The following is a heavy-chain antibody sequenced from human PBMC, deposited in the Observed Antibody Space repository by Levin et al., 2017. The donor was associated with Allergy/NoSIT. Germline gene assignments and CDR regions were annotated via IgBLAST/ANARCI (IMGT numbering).Heavy chain of an antibody. CDR1: GFTFRDYA. CDR2: IRSTAYGGTT. D-gene: IGHD3-3*01. Sequence: PGESLKISCTASGFTFRDYAISWFRQPPGRGLEWVGFIRSTAYGGTTESAASVKGRLTISRDDSKSIAYLQLNSLKTEDTAVYYCTRDDFRPGPYFDYWGQGTLVTVSS. V-gene: IGHV3-49*03. J-gene: IGHJ4*02. CDR3: TRDDFRPGPYFDY.